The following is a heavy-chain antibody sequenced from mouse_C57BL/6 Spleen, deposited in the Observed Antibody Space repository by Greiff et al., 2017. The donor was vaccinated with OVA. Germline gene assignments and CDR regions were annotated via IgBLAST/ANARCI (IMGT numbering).Heavy chain of an antibody. CDR1: GYAFSSSW. CDR3: ARSEDSSGYPAWFAY. V-gene: IGHV1-82*01. J-gene: IGHJ3*01. CDR2: IYPGDGDT. D-gene: IGHD3-2*02. Sequence: QVQLKESGPELVKPGASVKISCKASGYAFSSSWMNWVKQRPGKGLEWIGRIYPGDGDTNYNGKFKGKATLTADKSSSTAYMQLSSLTSEDSAVYFCARSEDSSGYPAWFAYWGQGTLVTVSA.